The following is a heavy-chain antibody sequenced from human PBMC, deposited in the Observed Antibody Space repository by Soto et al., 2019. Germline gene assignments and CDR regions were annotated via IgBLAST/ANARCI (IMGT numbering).Heavy chain of an antibody. Sequence: GESLKISCEGAGYKLGSAWIGWVRRKPGKGLEWMGIIKPGTSDIRYSPSFRGQVTISADEAANTAFLQWSSLKTSDTAIYYCARQISFVRDSWGQGTLVTVSS. V-gene: IGHV5-51*01. J-gene: IGHJ4*02. CDR2: IKPGTSDI. CDR1: GYKLGSAW. D-gene: IGHD3-10*01. CDR3: ARQISFVRDS.